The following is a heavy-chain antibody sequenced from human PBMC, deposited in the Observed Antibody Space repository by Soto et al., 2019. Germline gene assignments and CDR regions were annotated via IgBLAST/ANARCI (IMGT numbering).Heavy chain of an antibody. V-gene: IGHV4-31*03. CDR2: IHYSGTT. Sequence: QVQLQESGPGLVKPSQTLSLTCTVSGGSINSGVYYWSWIRQHPGKGLEWIGYIHYSGTTYYNPSLNSRLTLSANTTKNQNSLTLNAVYAADTTVYYCARGVLLWGQGTLVTVSS. CDR1: GGSINSGVYY. J-gene: IGHJ4*02. D-gene: IGHD2-15*01. CDR3: ARGVLL.